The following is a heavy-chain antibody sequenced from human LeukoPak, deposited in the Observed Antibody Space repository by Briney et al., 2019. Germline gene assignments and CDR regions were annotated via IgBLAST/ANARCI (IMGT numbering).Heavy chain of an antibody. CDR2: ISNDGSST. D-gene: IGHD2-15*01. V-gene: IGHV3-74*01. Sequence: GGSLRLSCAASGFTFSSYWMHWVRQAPGKGLVWVSHISNDGSSTSYADSVKGRFTISRDNAKNTLYLQMNSLRTEDTAVYYCACYGIAPPYWGQGTLVTVSS. J-gene: IGHJ4*02. CDR3: ACYGIAPPY. CDR1: GFTFSSYW.